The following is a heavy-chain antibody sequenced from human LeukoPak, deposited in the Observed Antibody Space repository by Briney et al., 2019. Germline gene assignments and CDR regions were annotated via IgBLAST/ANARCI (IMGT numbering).Heavy chain of an antibody. Sequence: GGSLRLSCAASGFTFSSYSMNWVRQAPGKGLEWVSSISSSSSYIYYADSVKGRFTISRDNAKNSLYLQMNSLRAEDTAVYYCARDFLDTAMAEYYFDYWGQGTLVTVSS. CDR3: ARDFLDTAMAEYYFDY. CDR1: GFTFSSYS. CDR2: ISSSSSYI. J-gene: IGHJ4*02. V-gene: IGHV3-21*01. D-gene: IGHD5-18*01.